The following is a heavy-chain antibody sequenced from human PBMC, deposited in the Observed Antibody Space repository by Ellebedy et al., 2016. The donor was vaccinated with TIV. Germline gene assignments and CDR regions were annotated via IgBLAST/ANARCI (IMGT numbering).Heavy chain of an antibody. CDR2: MYSGGGT. V-gene: IGHV3-66*01. CDR1: GFSVGSNY. CDR3: ARGITAFFYGINV. J-gene: IGHJ6*02. D-gene: IGHD3-3*01. Sequence: PGGSLRLSCAASGFSVGSNYMIWVRQAPGKGLEWVSVMYSGGGTYYADSVKGRFTMSRDNSKNTLYLKMNSLRAEDTAVYHCARGITAFFYGINVWGQGTTVTVSS.